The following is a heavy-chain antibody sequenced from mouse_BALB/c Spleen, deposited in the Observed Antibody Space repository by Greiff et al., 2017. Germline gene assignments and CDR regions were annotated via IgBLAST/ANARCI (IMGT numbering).Heavy chain of an antibody. J-gene: IGHJ2*01. Sequence: VQLKESGAELVKPGASVKLSCTASGFNIKDTYMHWVKQRPEQGLEWIGRIDPANGNTKYDPKFQGKATITADTSSNTAYLQLSSLTSEDTAVYYCAREDYYGSSYVDYWGQGTTLTVSS. V-gene: IGHV14-3*02. CDR2: IDPANGNT. CDR3: AREDYYGSSYVDY. CDR1: GFNIKDTY. D-gene: IGHD1-1*01.